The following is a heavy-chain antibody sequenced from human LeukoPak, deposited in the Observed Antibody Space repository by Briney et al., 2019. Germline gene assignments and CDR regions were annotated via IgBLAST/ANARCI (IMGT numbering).Heavy chain of an antibody. V-gene: IGHV4-59*08. CDR3: AKSGVFTGYDAFYI. Sequence: SETLFLNCTVSGDSINFSYWSWIRQPPGKGLEWIGYIYYRGSTNYNPSLKSRVTISVDTSKNQYSLKLSSVTAADTAVYYCAKSGVFTGYDAFYIWGQGTRVTVSS. J-gene: IGHJ3*02. CDR2: IYYRGST. CDR1: GDSINFSY. D-gene: IGHD6-13*01.